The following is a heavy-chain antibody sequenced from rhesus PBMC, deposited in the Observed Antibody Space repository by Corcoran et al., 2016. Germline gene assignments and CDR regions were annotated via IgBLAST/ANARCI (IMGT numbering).Heavy chain of an antibody. J-gene: IGHJ4*01. Sequence: QVQLQESGPGLVKPSETLSLTCAVSGGSISSSYYYWSWIRQAPGKGLEWVGYISYRGSTSYTPSLKRRVTISRDTSKNQFSLKLSSVTAADTAVYYCARHDSGYSLDYWGQGVLVTVSS. V-gene: IGHV4-122*02. CDR3: ARHDSGYSLDY. CDR2: ISYRGST. CDR1: GGSISSSYYY. D-gene: IGHD3-28*01.